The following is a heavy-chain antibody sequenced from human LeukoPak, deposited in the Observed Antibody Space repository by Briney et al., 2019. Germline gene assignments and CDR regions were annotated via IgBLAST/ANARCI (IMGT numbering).Heavy chain of an antibody. CDR3: ARRGPLGYSSTWYGRFDP. CDR1: GGSFSGYY. J-gene: IGHJ5*02. D-gene: IGHD6-13*01. Sequence: SGTLSLTCAVYGGSFSGYYWSWIRQPPGKGLEWIGEINHSGSTNYNPSLKSRFTISVDTSKNQFSLKMSSVTAADTAVYYCARRGPLGYSSTWYGRFDPWGQGTLVTVSS. CDR2: INHSGST. V-gene: IGHV4-34*01.